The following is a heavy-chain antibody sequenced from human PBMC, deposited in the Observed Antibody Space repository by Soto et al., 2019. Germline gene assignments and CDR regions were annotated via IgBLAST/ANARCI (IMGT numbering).Heavy chain of an antibody. CDR1: GGSFSGYY. D-gene: IGHD6-6*01. CDR3: AGQSEYSSSSYYFDY. J-gene: IGHJ4*02. V-gene: IGHV4-34*01. CDR2: INHSGST. Sequence: PSETLSLTCAVYGGSFSGYYWSWIRQPPGKGLEWIGEINHSGSTNYNPSLKSRVTISVDTSKNQFSLKLSSVTAADTAVYYCAGQSEYSSSSYYFDYWGQGTLVTVSS.